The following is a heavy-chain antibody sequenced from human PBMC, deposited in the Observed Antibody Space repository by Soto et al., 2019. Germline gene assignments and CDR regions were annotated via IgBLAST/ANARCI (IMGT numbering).Heavy chain of an antibody. V-gene: IGHV3-23*01. Sequence: EVQLLESGGGLAQPGVSLRLSCAASGFTFDDYSMTWVRQAPGGGLEWVSTITSSGDRTYYADSVKGRFTISRGNSKNTLYLQVNSLRADDTAVYYCAGWGSGWRGLDYWGQGILVIVSS. CDR2: ITSSGDRT. CDR1: GFTFDDYS. CDR3: AGWGSGWRGLDY. D-gene: IGHD6-19*01. J-gene: IGHJ4*02.